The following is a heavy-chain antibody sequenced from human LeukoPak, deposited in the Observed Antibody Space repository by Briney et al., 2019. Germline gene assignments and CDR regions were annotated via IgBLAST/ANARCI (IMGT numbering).Heavy chain of an antibody. J-gene: IGHJ4*02. CDR3: AREVTDILTAYGLYYFDY. CDR2: IYTSGST. Sequence: SETLSLTCTVSGDSISSSCWSWIRQPAGKGLEWIGRIYTSGSTNYIPSLKSRVAISVDKSKNQFSLKLNSVTAADTAVYYCAREVTDILTAYGLYYFDYWGQGTLVTVSS. CDR1: GDSISSSC. V-gene: IGHV4-4*07. D-gene: IGHD3-9*01.